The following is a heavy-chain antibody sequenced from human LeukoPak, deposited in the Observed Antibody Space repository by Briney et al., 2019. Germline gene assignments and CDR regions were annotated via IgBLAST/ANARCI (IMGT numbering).Heavy chain of an antibody. J-gene: IGHJ6*02. CDR3: ARDRHCVNGVCHSPPGMDG. V-gene: IGHV3-33*08. Sequence: PGGSLRLSCAASGFPFSSYSMTWVRQAPGKGLEWVADIWFDKNQHFADSVKGRFAISRDNSKNTVYLQLNSLRPEDTAVYYCARDRHCVNGVCHSPPGMDGWGQGTTVTVSS. D-gene: IGHD2-8*01. CDR1: GFPFSSYS. CDR2: IWFDKNQ.